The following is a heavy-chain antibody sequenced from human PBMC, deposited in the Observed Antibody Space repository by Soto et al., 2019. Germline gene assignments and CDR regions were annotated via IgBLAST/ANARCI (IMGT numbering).Heavy chain of an antibody. CDR2: IYPGDSDT. D-gene: IGHD3-3*01. CDR1: GYSFTSYW. J-gene: IGHJ6*02. Sequence: GESLKISCKGSGYSFTSYWIGWVRQMPGKGLEWMGIIYPGDSDTRYSPSFQGQVTISADKSISTAYLQWSSLKASDTAMYYCARVVGDFWSGYYSKPYYYYGMDVWGQGTTVTVSS. V-gene: IGHV5-51*01. CDR3: ARVVGDFWSGYYSKPYYYYGMDV.